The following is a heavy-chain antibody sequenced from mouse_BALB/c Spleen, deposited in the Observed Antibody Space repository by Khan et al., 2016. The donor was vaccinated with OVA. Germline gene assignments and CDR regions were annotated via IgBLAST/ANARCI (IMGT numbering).Heavy chain of an antibody. CDR1: GYTFTDFA. J-gene: IGHJ3*01. CDR3: ARGSGNSRFAY. CDR2: ISTYYGDA. Sequence: QVQLQQSGAELVRPGVSVKLSCKGSGYTFTDFAMHWVKQSHAKSLEWIGVISTYYGDATYNQKFKGKATMTGDKSSSTAYMELARLTSDDSAIYYCARGSGNSRFAYWGQGTLVTVS. D-gene: IGHD1-3*01. V-gene: IGHV1S137*01.